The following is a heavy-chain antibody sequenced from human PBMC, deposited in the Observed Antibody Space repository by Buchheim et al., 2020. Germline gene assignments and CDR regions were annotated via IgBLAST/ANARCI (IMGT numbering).Heavy chain of an antibody. CDR3: ARFHYDTSMDV. V-gene: IGHV1-2*02. Sequence: QVQLVQSGAEVKKPGSSVKVSCKASGGTFSSYAISWVRQAPGQGLEWMGWINPNNGDTNYAQKFQGRVTMTRDTSISTVYMELSRLRSDDTAVYYCARFHYDTSMDVWGQGTT. J-gene: IGHJ6*02. D-gene: IGHD3-22*01. CDR1: GGTFSSYA. CDR2: INPNNGDT.